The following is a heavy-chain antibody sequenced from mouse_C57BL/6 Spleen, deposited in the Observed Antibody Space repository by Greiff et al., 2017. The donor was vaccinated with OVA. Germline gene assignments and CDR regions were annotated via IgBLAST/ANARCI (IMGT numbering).Heavy chain of an antibody. CDR1: GYTFTSSW. CDR2: IDPTSGGT. J-gene: IGHJ2*01. CDR3: ARECFY. V-gene: IGHV1-72*01. Sequence: VQLQQPGAALVKPGASVKLSCKASGYTFTSSWMNWVRQRPGRGLEWIGRIDPTSGGTKYNEKFKGKATLTVGKTSTTAYKPLSSLASGALAVFYRARECFYRGQGTTLTVTS. D-gene: IGHD6-1*01.